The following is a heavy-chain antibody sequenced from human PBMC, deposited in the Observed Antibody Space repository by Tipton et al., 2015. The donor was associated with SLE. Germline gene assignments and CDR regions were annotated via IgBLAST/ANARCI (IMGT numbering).Heavy chain of an antibody. CDR3: ARSRKYPYYMDV. CDR1: GGSISSYY. D-gene: IGHD6-6*01. Sequence: LRLSCTVSGGSISSYYWSWIRQPPGKGLEWIGYIYYSGSTNYNPSLKSRVTISVDTSKNQFSLKLSSVTAADTAVYYCARSRKYPYYMDVWGKGTTVTASS. J-gene: IGHJ6*03. V-gene: IGHV4-59*01. CDR2: IYYSGST.